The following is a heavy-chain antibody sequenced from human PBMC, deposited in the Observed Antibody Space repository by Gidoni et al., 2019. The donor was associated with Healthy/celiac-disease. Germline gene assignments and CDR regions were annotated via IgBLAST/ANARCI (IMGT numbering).Heavy chain of an antibody. CDR1: GYTLTEFS. CDR3: ATVIAAAGKVGHYYYYGMDV. J-gene: IGHJ6*02. V-gene: IGHV1-24*01. Sequence: QVQLVQSGAEVKKPGASVKVSCKVSGYTLTEFSMHWVRQAPGKGLEWMGGFDPEDGETIYAQKFQGRVTMTEDTSTDTAYMELSSLRSEDTAVYYCATVIAAAGKVGHYYYYGMDVWGQGTTVTVSS. CDR2: FDPEDGET. D-gene: IGHD6-13*01.